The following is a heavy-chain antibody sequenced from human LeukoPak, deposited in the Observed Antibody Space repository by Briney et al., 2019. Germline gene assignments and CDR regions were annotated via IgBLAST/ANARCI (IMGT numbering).Heavy chain of an antibody. CDR2: IYSGGTT. CDR1: GFTVSSNS. CDR3: ARDLYVDIVAPSGMDV. Sequence: GGSLRLSCAASGFTVSSNSMSWVRQAPGKGLEWVSVIYSGGTTYYADSVKSRFTISKDNSKNTLYLQMNSLRAEDTAVYYCARDLYVDIVAPSGMDVWGQGTTVTVSS. V-gene: IGHV3-66*01. D-gene: IGHD5-12*01. J-gene: IGHJ6*02.